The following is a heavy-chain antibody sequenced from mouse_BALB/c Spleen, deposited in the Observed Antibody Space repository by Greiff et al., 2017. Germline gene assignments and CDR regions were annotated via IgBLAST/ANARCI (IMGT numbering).Heavy chain of an antibody. CDR2: ISSGSSTI. D-gene: IGHD2-4*01. V-gene: IGHV5-17*02. Sequence: EVQRVESGGGLVQPGGSRKLSCAASGFTFSSFGMHWVRQAPEQGLEWVAYISSGSSTIYYADTVKGRFTISRDNPKNTLFLQMTSLRSEDTAMYYCARGDYDVWYFDVWGAGTTVTVSS. CDR1: GFTFSSFG. CDR3: ARGDYDVWYFDV. J-gene: IGHJ1*01.